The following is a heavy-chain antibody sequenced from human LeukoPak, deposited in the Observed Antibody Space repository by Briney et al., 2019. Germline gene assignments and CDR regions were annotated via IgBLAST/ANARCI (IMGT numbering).Heavy chain of an antibody. CDR2: IIPIFGTA. CDR3: ARSDGDYRGDY. D-gene: IGHD4-17*01. J-gene: IGHJ4*02. V-gene: IGHV1-69*05. Sequence: AASVKVSCKASGGTFSSYAISWVRQAPGQGLEWMGGIIPIFGTANYAQKLQGRLTMTTDTSTSTASMELRSLRSDDTAVYYCARSDGDYRGDYWGQGTLVTVSS. CDR1: GGTFSSYA.